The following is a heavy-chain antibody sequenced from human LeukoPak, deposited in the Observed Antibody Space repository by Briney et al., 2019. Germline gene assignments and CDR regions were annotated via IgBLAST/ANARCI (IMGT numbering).Heavy chain of an antibody. J-gene: IGHJ3*02. CDR1: GGSISSYY. Sequence: SETLSLTCTVSGGSISSYYWSWIRQPPGKGLEWIGYIYYSGSTNYNPSLKSRVTISVDTSKNQFSLKLSSVTAADTAVYYCARDCSGGSCYSSDAFDIWGQGTMVTVSS. V-gene: IGHV4-59*12. CDR3: ARDCSGGSCYSSDAFDI. CDR2: IYYSGST. D-gene: IGHD2-15*01.